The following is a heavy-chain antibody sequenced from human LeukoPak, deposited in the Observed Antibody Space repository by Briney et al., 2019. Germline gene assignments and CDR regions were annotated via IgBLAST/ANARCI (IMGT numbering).Heavy chain of an antibody. V-gene: IGHV4-31*03. Sequence: SETLSLTCTVSGYSIGSGYYWSWIRQHPGKGPEWIGYIYYSGSTYYNPSLKSRVTISVDTPKNQFSLKLSSVTAADPAVYYCARARNPYSNYYYYYYMDVWGKGTTVTVSS. D-gene: IGHD4-11*01. CDR2: IYYSGST. CDR1: GYSIGSGYY. J-gene: IGHJ6*03. CDR3: ARARNPYSNYYYYYYMDV.